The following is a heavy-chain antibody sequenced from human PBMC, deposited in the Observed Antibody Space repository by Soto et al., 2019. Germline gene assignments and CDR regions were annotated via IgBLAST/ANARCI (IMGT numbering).Heavy chain of an antibody. J-gene: IGHJ3*02. CDR3: ARGPLLLRYFDRLLCPAAFDI. Sequence: PSETLSLTCAVYGGSFSGYYWSWIRQPPGKGLEWIGEINHSGSTNYNPSLKSRVTISVDTSKNQFSLKLSSVTAADTAVYYCARGPLLLRYFDRLLCPAAFDIWGQGTMVTVSS. V-gene: IGHV4-34*01. CDR2: INHSGST. D-gene: IGHD3-9*01. CDR1: GGSFSGYY.